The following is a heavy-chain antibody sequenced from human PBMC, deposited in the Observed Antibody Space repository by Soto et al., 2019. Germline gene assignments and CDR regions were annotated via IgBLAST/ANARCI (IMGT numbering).Heavy chain of an antibody. J-gene: IGHJ4*02. D-gene: IGHD3-3*01. Sequence: GGALRLSCTTSGFSFASFAITWVRQAPGKGLEWVATISGSDGKTYYADSVKGRFSISRDTSRNTLYLQMNSLRADDTAIYYCAKWSYLDYWGQGTRVTVSS. CDR2: ISGSDGKT. CDR3: AKWSYLDY. CDR1: GFSFASFA. V-gene: IGHV3-23*01.